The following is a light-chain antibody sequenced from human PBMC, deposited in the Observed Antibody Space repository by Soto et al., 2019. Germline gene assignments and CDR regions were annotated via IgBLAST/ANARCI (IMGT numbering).Light chain of an antibody. V-gene: IGKV1-9*01. CDR2: AAS. CDR3: QQLNSYPLS. CDR1: QGISSY. Sequence: DIQLTQSPSFLSASVGDRVTITCRASQGISSYLAWYQQKPGKVPKLLIYAASTLQSGVPSTFSGSGSGTEFTLTISILQPEDFATYYCQQLNSYPLSCGGGTKVEIK. J-gene: IGKJ4*01.